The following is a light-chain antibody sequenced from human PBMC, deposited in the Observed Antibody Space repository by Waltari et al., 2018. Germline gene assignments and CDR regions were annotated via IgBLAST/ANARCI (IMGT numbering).Light chain of an antibody. CDR3: MQATNWPLT. V-gene: IGKV2-30*02. Sequence: DVVMTQSPLSLPVSLGQPASISCRSSQSLVHTDGHTYLNWFQPRPGQSPRRLIYKVSNRDSGVPDRFSGSGSDTAFTLKISRVEAEDVGIYYCMQATNWPLTFGQGTKVEIQ. J-gene: IGKJ1*01. CDR2: KVS. CDR1: QSLVHTDGHTY.